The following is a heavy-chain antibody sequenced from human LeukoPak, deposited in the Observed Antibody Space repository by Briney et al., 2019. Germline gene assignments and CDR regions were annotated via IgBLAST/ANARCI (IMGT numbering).Heavy chain of an antibody. V-gene: IGHV4-59*08. CDR2: IYYSGST. D-gene: IGHD3-16*02. J-gene: IGHJ4*02. CDR1: GGSISSYY. Sequence: PSETLSLTCTVSGGSISSYYWSWIRQPPGKGLEWIGYIYYSGSTNYNPSLKSRVTISVDTSKNQFSLKLSSVTAADTAGYYCARHGHYDYVWGSYRPIDYWGQGTLVTVSS. CDR3: ARHGHYDYVWGSYRPIDY.